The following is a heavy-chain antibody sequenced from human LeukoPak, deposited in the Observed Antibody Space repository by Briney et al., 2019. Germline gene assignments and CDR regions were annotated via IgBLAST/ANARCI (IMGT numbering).Heavy chain of an antibody. V-gene: IGHV4-38-2*02. CDR1: GYSISSGYY. CDR3: ARAYSSSWYWNWFDP. J-gene: IGHJ5*02. D-gene: IGHD6-13*01. Sequence: PSETLSLTCTVSGYSISSGYYWGWIRQPPGKGLEWIGNIYPTGSTCYNPSLKSRVTISVDTSKNQFSLKVSSVSAADTAVYYCARAYSSSWYWNWFDPWGQGTLVTVSS. CDR2: IYPTGST.